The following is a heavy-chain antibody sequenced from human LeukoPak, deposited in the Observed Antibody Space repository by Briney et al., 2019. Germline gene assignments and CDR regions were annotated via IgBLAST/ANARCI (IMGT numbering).Heavy chain of an antibody. CDR2: ITCSGGDT. CDR3: GKEFSSSWFF. Sequence: GGSLRLSCAASGFTFSSSAMTWVRQAPGKGLEWVSSITCSGGDTYYADSVKGRFTISRDNSKNTLYLQMNSLRAEDTAVYYCGKEFSSSWFFWGQGTLVTVSS. V-gene: IGHV3-23*01. J-gene: IGHJ4*02. CDR1: GFTFSSSA. D-gene: IGHD6-13*01.